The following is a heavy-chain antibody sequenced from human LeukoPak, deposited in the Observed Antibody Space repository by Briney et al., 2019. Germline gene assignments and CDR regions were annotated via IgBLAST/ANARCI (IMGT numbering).Heavy chain of an antibody. CDR3: ARYCSGGSCYSLMAFDY. D-gene: IGHD2-15*01. CDR1: GGSISSYY. CDR2: IYYSGST. Sequence: SETLSLTCTVSGGSISSYYWSWIRQPPGKGLEWIGSIYYSGSTYYNPSLKSRVTISVDTSKNQFSLKLSSVTAADTAVYYCARYCSGGSCYSLMAFDYWGQGTLVTVSS. J-gene: IGHJ4*02. V-gene: IGHV4-39*01.